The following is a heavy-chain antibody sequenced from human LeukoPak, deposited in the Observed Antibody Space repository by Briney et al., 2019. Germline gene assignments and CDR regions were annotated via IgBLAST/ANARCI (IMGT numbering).Heavy chain of an antibody. J-gene: IGHJ4*02. CDR1: GGSISSSSYY. Sequence: SETLSLTCTVSGGSISSSSYYWGWIRQPPGKGLEWIGSIYYSGSTYYNPSLKSRVTISVKTSKNQFSLKLSSVTAADTAVYYCARVTGYMIEDYFDYWGQGTLVTASS. CDR3: ARVTGYMIEDYFDY. CDR2: IYYSGST. D-gene: IGHD3-22*01. V-gene: IGHV4-39*07.